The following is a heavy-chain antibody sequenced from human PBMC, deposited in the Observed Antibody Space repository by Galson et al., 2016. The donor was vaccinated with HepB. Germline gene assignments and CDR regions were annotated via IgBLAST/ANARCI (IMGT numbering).Heavy chain of an antibody. CDR3: AGRHSTTWKDGLDV. D-gene: IGHD1-1*01. J-gene: IGHJ6*04. Sequence: SVKVSCKASGYTFTGYYMHWVRQAPGQGLEWMGRIIPLLGITNYAEKIKDRVTIIADKSTGTASMVLSGLSFDDTAVYFCAGRHSTTWKDGLDVWGRGTTVAVSS. CDR2: IIPLLGIT. CDR1: GYTFTGYY. V-gene: IGHV1-69*02.